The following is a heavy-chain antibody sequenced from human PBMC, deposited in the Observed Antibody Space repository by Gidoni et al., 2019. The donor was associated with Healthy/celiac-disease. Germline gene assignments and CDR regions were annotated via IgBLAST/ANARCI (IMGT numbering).Heavy chain of an antibody. CDR2: ISGSGGST. CDR1: GFTFSSYA. Sequence: VQLLESGGGLVQPGGSLRLSCAASGFTFSSYAMSWVRQAPGKGRVWVSAISGSGGSTYYADSVKGRFTISRDNSKNTLYLQMNSLRAEDTAVYYCAKDPYSGYDSNDYVWGSWGQGTLVTVSS. J-gene: IGHJ4*02. D-gene: IGHD3-16*01. CDR3: AKDPYSGYDSNDYVWGS. V-gene: IGHV3-23*01.